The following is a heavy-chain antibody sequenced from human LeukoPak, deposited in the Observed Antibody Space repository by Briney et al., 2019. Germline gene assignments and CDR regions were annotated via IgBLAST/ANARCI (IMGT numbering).Heavy chain of an antibody. Sequence: SETLSLTCTVSGGSISSYYWSWIRQPPGKGLEWIGYIYYSGSTNYNPSLKSRVIISVETSKTQFSLRLSSVTAADTAVYYCARVTGYYYDSSGYWSHDAFDIWGQGTMVTVSS. CDR3: ARVTGYYYDSSGYWSHDAFDI. CDR1: GGSISSYY. D-gene: IGHD3-22*01. V-gene: IGHV4-59*08. J-gene: IGHJ3*02. CDR2: IYYSGST.